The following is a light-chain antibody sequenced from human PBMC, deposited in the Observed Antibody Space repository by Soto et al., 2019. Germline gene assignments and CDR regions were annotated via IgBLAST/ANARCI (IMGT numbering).Light chain of an antibody. Sequence: QSALTQPPSASGSPGQSVTISCTGTSSDVGGYNSVSWYQQHLGKAPKLMIYEVSKRPSGVPDRFSGSKSGNTASLTVSGLQAEDEADYYCNSYAGSNNYVIFGGGTKLTVL. CDR3: NSYAGSNNYVI. J-gene: IGLJ2*01. CDR1: SSDVGGYNS. V-gene: IGLV2-8*01. CDR2: EVS.